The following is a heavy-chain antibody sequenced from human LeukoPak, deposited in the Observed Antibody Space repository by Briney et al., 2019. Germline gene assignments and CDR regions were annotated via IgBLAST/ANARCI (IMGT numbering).Heavy chain of an antibody. V-gene: IGHV3-49*04. CDR1: GFTFGDYA. D-gene: IGHD5-12*01. CDR2: IRSKAYGETT. CDR3: TRVPGYSGYGRY. Sequence: PGGSLRLSCTASGFTFGDYAMSWVRQAPGKGLEWVGFIRSKAYGETTEYAASVKGRFTISRDDSKSIAYLQMNSLKTEDTAVYYCTRVPGYSGYGRYWGQGTLVTVSS. J-gene: IGHJ4*02.